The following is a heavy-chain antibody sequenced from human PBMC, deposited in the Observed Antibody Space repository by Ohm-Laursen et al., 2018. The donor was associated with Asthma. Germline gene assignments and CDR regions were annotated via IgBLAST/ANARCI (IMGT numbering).Heavy chain of an antibody. J-gene: IGHJ1*01. Sequence: SLRLSCTASGYTFSRYSIHWVRQIPGKGLEWVASISTASSFIYYADSVRGRFTTSRDNARNSVYLQMNSLRAEDTAFYYCARIGPEWELPGREYSLHHWGEGTLVTVSS. D-gene: IGHD1-26*01. CDR1: GYTFSRYS. CDR3: ARIGPEWELPGREYSLHH. CDR2: ISTASSFI. V-gene: IGHV3-21*01.